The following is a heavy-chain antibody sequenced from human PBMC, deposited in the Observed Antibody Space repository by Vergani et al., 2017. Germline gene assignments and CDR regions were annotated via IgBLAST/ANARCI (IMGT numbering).Heavy chain of an antibody. V-gene: IGHV3-30*02. CDR1: GFTLSNYD. D-gene: IGHD3-16*01. Sequence: QVQLVETGGGVVQRGGSLRLSCATSGFTLSNYDMQWIRQGPGKGLEFVSFIQFVGSNQYYADSVKGRFTLSRDFSKNPLYLQMNSLRTEDTATYYCAKHFRGWGIDYWGQGTQVIVSS. CDR2: IQFVGSNQ. CDR3: AKHFRGWGIDY. J-gene: IGHJ4*02.